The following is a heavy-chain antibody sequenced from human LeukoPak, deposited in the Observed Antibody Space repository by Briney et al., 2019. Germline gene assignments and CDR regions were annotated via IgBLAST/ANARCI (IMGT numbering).Heavy chain of an antibody. J-gene: IGHJ6*03. Sequence: SETLSLTCAVYGGSFSGYYWSWIRQPPGKGLEWIGEINHSGSTNYNPSLKSRVTISVDTSKNQFSLKLSSVTAADTAVYYCARGKDDFWSGYYITYYYMDVWGKGTTVTVSS. CDR2: INHSGST. CDR3: ARGKDDFWSGYYITYYYMDV. V-gene: IGHV4-34*01. D-gene: IGHD3-3*01. CDR1: GGSFSGYY.